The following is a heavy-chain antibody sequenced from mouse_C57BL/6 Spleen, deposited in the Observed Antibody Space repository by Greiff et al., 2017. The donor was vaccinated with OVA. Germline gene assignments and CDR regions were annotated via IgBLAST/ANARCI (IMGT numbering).Heavy chain of an antibody. V-gene: IGHV1-18*01. J-gene: IGHJ1*03. CDR3: ARSNWDYRYFDV. CDR2: INPNNGGT. Sequence: VQLKQSGPELVKPGASVKIPCKASGYTFTDYNMDWVKQSHGKSLEWIGDINPNNGGTIYNQKFKGKATLTVDKSSSTAYMELRSLTSEDTAVYYCARSNWDYRYFDVWGTGTTVTVSS. D-gene: IGHD4-1*02. CDR1: GYTFTDYN.